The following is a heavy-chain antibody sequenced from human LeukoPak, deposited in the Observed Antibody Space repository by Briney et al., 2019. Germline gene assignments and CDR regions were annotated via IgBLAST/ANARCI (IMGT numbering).Heavy chain of an antibody. CDR2: ISSSGSTI. V-gene: IGHV3-48*03. CDR3: AREVVPGEYDY. CDR1: GFTFGSYE. Sequence: GGSLRLSCAASGFTFGSYEMNWVRQAPGKGLEWVSYISSSGSTIYYADSVKGRFTISRDNAKNSLYLQMNSLRAEDTAVYYCAREVVPGEYDYWGQGTLVTVSS. D-gene: IGHD3-10*01. J-gene: IGHJ4*02.